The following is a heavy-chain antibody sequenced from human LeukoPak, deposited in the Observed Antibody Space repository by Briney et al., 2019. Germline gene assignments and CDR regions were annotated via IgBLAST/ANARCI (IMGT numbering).Heavy chain of an antibody. Sequence: SETLSLTCAVSGDSVSSFYWSWVRQSAGKGLEWIGRIYTSGSTGYNPSLKSRVTMSVDTSKNQFSLKLSSVTAADTAMYYCARNGGSGTYYDGSFDYWGQGTLVTVSS. D-gene: IGHD1-26*01. V-gene: IGHV4-4*07. CDR3: ARNGGSGTYYDGSFDY. CDR1: GDSVSSFY. J-gene: IGHJ4*02. CDR2: IYTSGST.